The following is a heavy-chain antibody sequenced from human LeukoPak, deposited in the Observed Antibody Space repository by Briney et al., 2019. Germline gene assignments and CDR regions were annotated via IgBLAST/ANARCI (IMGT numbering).Heavy chain of an antibody. Sequence: ASVKVSCKASGYTFTAYYMHWVRQAPGQGLEWMGWINPNSGATNYAQKFQGRVTMTRDTSISTVHMELISLRSDDTAVYYCARGGGFYNAWFDPWGQGTPVTVS. J-gene: IGHJ5*02. CDR3: ARGGGFYNAWFDP. CDR1: GYTFTAYY. V-gene: IGHV1-2*02. CDR2: INPNSGAT. D-gene: IGHD3-9*01.